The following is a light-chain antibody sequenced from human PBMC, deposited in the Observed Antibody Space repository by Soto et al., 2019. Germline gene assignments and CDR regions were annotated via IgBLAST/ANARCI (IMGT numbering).Light chain of an antibody. CDR2: GAS. CDR3: QQYGNSPYT. Sequence: EIVLTQSPCTLSLSPGERATLSCRASQSVTTSYLAWYQQKPGQAPRLLIYGASSRATGIPDRFSGSGSGTAFTLTISRLEPEDLAVYYCQQYGNSPYTFGQGTTLEIK. J-gene: IGKJ2*01. CDR1: QSVTTSY. V-gene: IGKV3-20*01.